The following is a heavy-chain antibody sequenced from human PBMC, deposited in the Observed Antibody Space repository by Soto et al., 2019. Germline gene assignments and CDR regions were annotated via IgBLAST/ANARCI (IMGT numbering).Heavy chain of an antibody. CDR1: GFTFNDYA. Sequence: EVQVLESGGGLVQPGGSLRLSCAASGFTFNDYAMSWVRQAPGKGLEWVSLISRTGDSTYFAGSVKGRFTISRDNSKNTLYLQMNSLRAEDTAVYYCARTYYYGSGTYPRFDPWGQGTLVTVSS. J-gene: IGHJ5*02. D-gene: IGHD3-10*01. V-gene: IGHV3-23*01. CDR2: ISRTGDST. CDR3: ARTYYYGSGTYPRFDP.